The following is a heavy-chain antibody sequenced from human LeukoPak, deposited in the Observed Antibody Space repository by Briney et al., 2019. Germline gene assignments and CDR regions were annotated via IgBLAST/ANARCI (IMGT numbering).Heavy chain of an antibody. J-gene: IGHJ3*02. D-gene: IGHD3-3*01. CDR3: ASDRSGYDAFDI. V-gene: IGHV4-61*02. CDR1: GGSISSGSYY. Sequence: SETLSLTCTVSGGSISSGSYYWSWIRQPAGKGLEWIGRIYTSGSTNYNPSLKSRVTISVDTSKNQFSLKLSSVAAADTAVYYCASDRSGYDAFDIWGQGTMVTVSS. CDR2: IYTSGST.